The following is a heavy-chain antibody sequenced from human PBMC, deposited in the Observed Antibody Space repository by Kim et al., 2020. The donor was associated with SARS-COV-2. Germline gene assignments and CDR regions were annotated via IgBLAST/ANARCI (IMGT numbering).Heavy chain of an antibody. CDR2: IKSKTDGGTT. J-gene: IGHJ3*02. V-gene: IGHV3-15*01. CDR3: TTYTRVDFWSGPDAFDI. CDR1: GFTFSNAW. Sequence: GGSLRLSCAASGFTFSNAWMSWVRQAPGKGLEWVGRIKSKTDGGTTDYAAPVKGRFTISRDDSKNTLYLQMNSLKTEDTAVYYCTTYTRVDFWSGPDAFDIWGQGTMVTVSS. D-gene: IGHD3-3*01.